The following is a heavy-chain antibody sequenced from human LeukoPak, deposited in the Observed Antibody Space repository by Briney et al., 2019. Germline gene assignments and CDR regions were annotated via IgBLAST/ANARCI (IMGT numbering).Heavy chain of an antibody. V-gene: IGHV1-18*01. CDR2: ISTYNGNT. CDR1: GYSFTSFG. D-gene: IGHD6-19*01. J-gene: IGHJ4*03. CDR3: ARDSVAVSDTVDY. Sequence: ASVKVSCKASGYSFTSFGITWVRQAPGQGLEWMGWISTYNGNTNYAQKLQGRVTMTTDTSTSTAYMELRTLRSDDTAVYYCARDSVAVSDTVDYWGQGTTVTVSS.